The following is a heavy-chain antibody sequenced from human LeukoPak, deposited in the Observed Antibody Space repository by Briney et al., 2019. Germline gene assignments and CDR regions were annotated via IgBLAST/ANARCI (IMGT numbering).Heavy chain of an antibody. CDR2: IKSDTDGETT. CDR3: TTDPHLGYCSGVSCYPYDY. D-gene: IGHD2-15*01. Sequence: GGSLRLSCAASGFSFNHAWMSWVRQAPGKGLEWVGRIKSDTDGETTDYAAPVKGRFTISRDDSRNTLYLQMTTLKTEDTALYYCTTDPHLGYCSGVSCYPYDYWGQGTLVTVSS. V-gene: IGHV3-15*01. CDR1: GFSFNHAW. J-gene: IGHJ4*02.